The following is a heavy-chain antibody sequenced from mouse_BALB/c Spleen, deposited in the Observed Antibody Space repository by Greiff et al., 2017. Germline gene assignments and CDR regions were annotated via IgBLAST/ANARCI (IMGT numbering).Heavy chain of an antibody. D-gene: IGHD1-2*01. CDR3: ARRGDYYGSDY. V-gene: IGHV1S127*01. J-gene: IGHJ2*01. Sequence: GQLQQSGPQLVRPGASVKISCKASGYSFTSYWMHWVKQRPGQGLEWIGMIDPSDSETRLNQKFKDKATLTVDKSSSTAYMQLSSPTSEDSAVYYCARRGDYYGSDYWGQGTTLTVSS. CDR2: IDPSDSET. CDR1: GYSFTSYW.